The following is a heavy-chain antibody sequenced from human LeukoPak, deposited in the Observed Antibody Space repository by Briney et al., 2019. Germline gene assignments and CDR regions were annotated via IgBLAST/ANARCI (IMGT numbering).Heavy chain of an antibody. CDR3: ARAVLWFGEFFDY. CDR1: GFTFSSYA. V-gene: IGHV3-30-3*01. D-gene: IGHD3-10*01. CDR2: ISYDGSNK. Sequence: GGSLRLSCAASGFTFSSYAMHWVRQAPGKGLEWVAVISYDGSNKYYADSVKGRFTISRDNSKNTLYLQMNSLRAEDTAVSYCARAVLWFGEFFDYWGQGTLVTVSS. J-gene: IGHJ4*02.